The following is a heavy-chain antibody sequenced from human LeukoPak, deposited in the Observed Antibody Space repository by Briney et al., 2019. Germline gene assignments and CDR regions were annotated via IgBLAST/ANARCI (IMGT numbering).Heavy chain of an antibody. D-gene: IGHD3-16*01. Sequence: GGSLRLSCAASGFTFTNYAMSWVRQAPGKGLEWVSTISGSGSSTYYADSVKGRFTISRDNSKNTLFLQMNSLRAEDTAVYYCAKGFMRWGEVYYMDFWGKGTTVTVSS. J-gene: IGHJ6*03. CDR3: AKGFMRWGEVYYMDF. CDR1: GFTFTNYA. CDR2: ISGSGSST. V-gene: IGHV3-23*01.